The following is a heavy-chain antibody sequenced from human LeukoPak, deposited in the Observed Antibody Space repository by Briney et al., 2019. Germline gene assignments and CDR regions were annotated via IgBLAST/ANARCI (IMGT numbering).Heavy chain of an antibody. CDR1: GFAFDEHG. CDR3: ARAPIISPFYFDY. D-gene: IGHD3-10*01. CDR2: INWSGGST. J-gene: IGHJ4*02. Sequence: GGSLRLSCTASGFAFDEHGMSWVRQVPGKGLEWVSGINWSGGSTGYADPLRGRFTISRDNAKNSLYLQMDSLRAEDTALYYCARAPIISPFYFDYWGQGTLVTVSS. V-gene: IGHV3-20*04.